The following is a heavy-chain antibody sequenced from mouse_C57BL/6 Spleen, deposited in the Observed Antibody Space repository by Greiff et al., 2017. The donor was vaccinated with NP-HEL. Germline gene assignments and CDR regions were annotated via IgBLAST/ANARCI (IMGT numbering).Heavy chain of an antibody. V-gene: IGHV1-9*01. CDR1: GYTFTGYW. J-gene: IGHJ2*01. CDR2: ILPGSGSP. D-gene: IGHD3-3*01. CDR3: ATGRRYFDY. Sequence: QVQLQQSGAELMKPGASVKLSCKATGYTFTGYWIEWVKQRPGHGLEWIGEILPGSGSPKYNEKFKGKATFTADTSSNTAYMQLSSLTTVDSAIYYCATGRRYFDYWGQGTTLTVSS.